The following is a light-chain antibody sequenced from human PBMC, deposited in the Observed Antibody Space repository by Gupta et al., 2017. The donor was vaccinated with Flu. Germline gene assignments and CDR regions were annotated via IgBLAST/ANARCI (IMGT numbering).Light chain of an antibody. CDR3: QQRSNWPPLT. CDR2: DAS. Sequence: EVVLTQSPVTLSLSPGERATLSCRATEYISNYLAWYQQKPVQAPRLIIYDASNRATGIPARFSGSGSGTDFTLTISSLHPDDFAVYYCQQRSNWPPLTFGAGTKVEI. CDR1: EYISNY. J-gene: IGKJ4*01. V-gene: IGKV3-11*01.